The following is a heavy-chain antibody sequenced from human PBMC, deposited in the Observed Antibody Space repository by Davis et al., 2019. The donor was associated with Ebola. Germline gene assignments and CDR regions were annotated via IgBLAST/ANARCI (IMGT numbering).Heavy chain of an antibody. D-gene: IGHD2-8*01. Sequence: ASVKVSCKASGYTFTSYGISWVRQAPGQGLEWMGWISAYNGNTNYAQKLQGRVTMTTDTSTSTAYMELRSLRSDDTAVYYCARDRAYLGYCTNGVCPHFWDYWGQGTLVTVSS. CDR3: ARDRAYLGYCTNGVCPHFWDY. CDR2: ISAYNGNT. CDR1: GYTFTSYG. V-gene: IGHV1-18*01. J-gene: IGHJ4*02.